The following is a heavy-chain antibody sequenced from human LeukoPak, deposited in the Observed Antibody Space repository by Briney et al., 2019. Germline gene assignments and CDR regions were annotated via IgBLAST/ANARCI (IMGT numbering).Heavy chain of an antibody. J-gene: IGHJ6*03. Sequence: GGSLRLSCAASGFTVTSNWIHWVRQAPGKGLVWVSRIDDSGSGTSYADSVKGRFTISRDNAKNSLYLQMNSLRAEDTAVYYCARDLSRAGDFWSGYYTYYYYYMDVWGKGTTVTVSS. CDR2: IDDSGSGT. CDR1: GFTVTSNW. CDR3: ARDLSRAGDFWSGYYTYYYYYMDV. D-gene: IGHD3-3*01. V-gene: IGHV3-74*01.